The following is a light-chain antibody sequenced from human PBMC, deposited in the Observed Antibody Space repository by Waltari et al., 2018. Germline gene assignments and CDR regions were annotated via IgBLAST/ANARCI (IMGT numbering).Light chain of an antibody. CDR1: QSVSRY. Sequence: EIVLTQSPATLSLSPGERATLPCLASQSVSRYLAWYQPKPGQAPRLLIYDASNRATGIPARFSGSGSGTDFTLTISSLEPEDFAIYYCQQRSNWPPWTFGQGTKVEIK. CDR2: DAS. J-gene: IGKJ1*01. CDR3: QQRSNWPPWT. V-gene: IGKV3-11*01.